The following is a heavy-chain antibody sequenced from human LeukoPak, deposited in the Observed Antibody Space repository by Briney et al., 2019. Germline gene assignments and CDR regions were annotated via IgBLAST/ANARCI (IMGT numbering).Heavy chain of an antibody. CDR2: ISWNSGSI. Sequence: PGGSLRLSCAASGFTFDDYAMHWVRQAPGKGLEWVSGISWNSGSIGYADSVKGRFTISRDNAMNSLYLQMNSLRAEDTAVYYCARDRAGFDYWGQGTLVTVSS. CDR3: ARDRAGFDY. D-gene: IGHD1-14*01. V-gene: IGHV3-9*01. J-gene: IGHJ4*02. CDR1: GFTFDDYA.